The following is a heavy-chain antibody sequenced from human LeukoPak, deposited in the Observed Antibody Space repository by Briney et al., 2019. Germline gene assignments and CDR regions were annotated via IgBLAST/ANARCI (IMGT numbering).Heavy chain of an antibody. CDR2: ISAYNGNT. D-gene: IGHD2-2*01. V-gene: IGHV1-18*01. CDR3: ARVGPQYQLLQNSFDP. Sequence: ASVKVSCKASGYTFTSYGISWVRQAPGQGLEWMGWISAYNGNTNYAQKLQGRVTMTTDTSTSTAYMELRSLRSDDTAVYYCARVGPQYQLLQNSFDPWGQGTLVTVSS. CDR1: GYTFTSYG. J-gene: IGHJ5*02.